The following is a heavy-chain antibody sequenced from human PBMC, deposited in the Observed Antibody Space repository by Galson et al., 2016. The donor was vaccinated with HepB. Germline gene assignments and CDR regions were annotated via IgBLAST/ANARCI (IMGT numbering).Heavy chain of an antibody. J-gene: IGHJ6*02. CDR3: AKLPSRYYGSGAGYGMDI. D-gene: IGHD3-10*01. CDR1: GFSFSTYS. Sequence: SLRLSCAASGFSFSTYSMNWVRQSPGKGLEWVSVINAPGTSKYYSKSVKGRFTVSRDDSKNTLYLQMHSLRAEDTALYYCAKLPSRYYGSGAGYGMDIWGQGTTVTVSS. V-gene: IGHV3-23*01. CDR2: INAPGTSK.